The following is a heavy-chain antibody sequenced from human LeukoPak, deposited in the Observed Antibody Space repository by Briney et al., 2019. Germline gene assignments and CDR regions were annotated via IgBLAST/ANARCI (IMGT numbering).Heavy chain of an antibody. CDR2: IYHSGST. D-gene: IGHD3-10*01. CDR3: ARAMVRGVPDY. J-gene: IGHJ4*02. CDR1: GGSISSGGYY. V-gene: IGHV4-30-2*01. Sequence: SQTLSLTCTVSGGSISSGGYYWSWIRQPPGKGLEWIGYIYHSGSTYYNPSLKSRVTISVDTSKNQFSLKLSSVTAADTAVYYCARAMVRGVPDYWGQGTLVTVSS.